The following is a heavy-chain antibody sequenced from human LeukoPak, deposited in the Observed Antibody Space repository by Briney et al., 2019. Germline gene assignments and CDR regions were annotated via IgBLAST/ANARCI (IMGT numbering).Heavy chain of an antibody. D-gene: IGHD3-10*01. Sequence: PSETLSLTCTVSGGSLSSSSYYWGWIRQPPGKGLEWIGSIYYSGSTYYNPSLKSRVTISVDTSKNQFSLKLSSVTAADTAVYYCARRVNYYGSGIYNWFDPWGQGTLVTVSS. V-gene: IGHV4-39*01. J-gene: IGHJ5*02. CDR1: GGSLSSSSYY. CDR2: IYYSGST. CDR3: ARRVNYYGSGIYNWFDP.